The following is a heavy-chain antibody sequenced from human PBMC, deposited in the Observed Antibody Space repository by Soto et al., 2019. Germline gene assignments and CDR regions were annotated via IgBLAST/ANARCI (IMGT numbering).Heavy chain of an antibody. Sequence: QVRLVQSGAEVKKPGSSVKVSCKASGGTFSSYSISWVRQAPGQGLEWMGGIVPIFGTTIYAQRFQGRVTISADESTSTAYRELGSLRFEDTAMYYCAANALGSGSQGDVWGQGTTVTVSS. D-gene: IGHD3-3*01. J-gene: IGHJ6*02. V-gene: IGHV1-69*01. CDR2: IVPIFGTT. CDR1: GGTFSSYS. CDR3: AANALGSGSQGDV.